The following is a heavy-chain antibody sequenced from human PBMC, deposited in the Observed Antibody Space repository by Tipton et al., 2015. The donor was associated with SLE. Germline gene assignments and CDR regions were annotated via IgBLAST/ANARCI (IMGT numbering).Heavy chain of an antibody. D-gene: IGHD1-14*01. Sequence: SLRLSCAASGFTFNRYWMHWVRQAPGKGLEWVAFILYDGTDKYYADSVRGRFTLSRDNSKNTLYLQMHSLRTEDTALYYCAKSTGGGGPYAAMDVRGQGTAVTVSS. CDR2: ILYDGTDK. J-gene: IGHJ6*02. CDR1: GFTFNRYW. CDR3: AKSTGGGGPYAAMDV. V-gene: IGHV3-30*02.